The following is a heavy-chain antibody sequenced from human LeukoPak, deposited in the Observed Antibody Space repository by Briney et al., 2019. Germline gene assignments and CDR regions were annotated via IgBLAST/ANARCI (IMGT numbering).Heavy chain of an antibody. CDR1: GGTFSSYG. J-gene: IGHJ4*02. V-gene: IGHV1-18*01. CDR3: ARKVAGLPTDY. D-gene: IGHD6-19*01. Sequence: ASVKVSCKASGGTFSSYGISWVRQAPGQGLEWMGWISAYNGNTNYAQKLQGRVTMTTDTSTSTAYMELRSLRSDDTAVCYCARKVAGLPTDYWGQGTLVTVSS. CDR2: ISAYNGNT.